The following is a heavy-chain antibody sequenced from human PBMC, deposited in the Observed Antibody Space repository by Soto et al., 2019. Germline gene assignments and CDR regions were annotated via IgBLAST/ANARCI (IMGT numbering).Heavy chain of an antibody. CDR2: ISGGGGKT. V-gene: IGHV3-23*01. J-gene: IGHJ4*02. CDR3: AKERLGRGADY. Sequence: EVQLLESGGGLVQPGGPLRLSCAASGFTFSNYAMSWVRQTPGKGLEWVSTISGGGGKTYYPDSVKGRFTISRDNSKDTVYLQMSSLRAEDTAIYYCAKERLGRGADYWGQGALVTVTS. CDR1: GFTFSNYA.